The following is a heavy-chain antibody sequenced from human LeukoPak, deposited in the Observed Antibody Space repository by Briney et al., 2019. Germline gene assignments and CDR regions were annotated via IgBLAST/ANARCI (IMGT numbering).Heavy chain of an antibody. CDR3: ARDLAAAGTWFDP. D-gene: IGHD6-13*01. CDR2: IWYDTSNK. J-gene: IGHJ5*02. Sequence: GRSLRLYCAASGFTFSSYGMHWVRQAPGKGLEWMAVIWYDTSNKYYADSVKGRFTISRDNSKNTLYLQMNSLRAEDTAVYYCARDLAAAGTWFDPWGQGTLVTVSS. V-gene: IGHV3-33*01. CDR1: GFTFSSYG.